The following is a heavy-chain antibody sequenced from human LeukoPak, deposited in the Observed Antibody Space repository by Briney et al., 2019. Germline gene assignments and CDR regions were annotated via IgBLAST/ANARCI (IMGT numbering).Heavy chain of an antibody. J-gene: IGHJ5*01. D-gene: IGHD6-19*01. V-gene: IGHV4-4*07. Sequence: SETLSLTCTVSGGSISGYYWTWIRQPAGKGLEWIGRIHTSGSTNYNPSLKSRVTLSVDTSKNRFSLKLNSVTAADTAVYYCARGSHWFDYWGQGTLVTVSS. CDR3: ARGSHWFDY. CDR2: IHTSGST. CDR1: GGSISGYY.